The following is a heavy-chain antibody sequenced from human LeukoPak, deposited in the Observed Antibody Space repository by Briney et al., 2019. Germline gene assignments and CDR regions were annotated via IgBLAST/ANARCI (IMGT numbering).Heavy chain of an antibody. Sequence: PGGSLRLSCAASGFTVSSNYFAWVRRSPGKGLEWVSSISSSSSYIYYADSVKGRFTISRDNAKNSLYLQMNSLRAEDTAVYYCARDPDAFDIWGQGTMVTVSS. V-gene: IGHV3-21*01. J-gene: IGHJ3*02. CDR2: ISSSSSYI. CDR1: GFTVSSNY. CDR3: ARDPDAFDI.